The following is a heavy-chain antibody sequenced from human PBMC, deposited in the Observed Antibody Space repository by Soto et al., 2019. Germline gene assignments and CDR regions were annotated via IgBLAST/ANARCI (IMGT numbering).Heavy chain of an antibody. CDR1: GFTFSSYT. V-gene: IGHV3-30-3*01. D-gene: IGHD6-13*01. Sequence: QVQLVESGGGVVQPGRSLRVSCAASGFTFSSYTMHWVRQAPGKGLEWVAIISYDGSNEYYADSVKGRFTISRDNSKNTLYLQMNSLSAEDTAVYYCARGLYSRTWYGGYWGQGTLVTVSS. CDR3: ARGLYSRTWYGGY. CDR2: ISYDGSNE. J-gene: IGHJ4*02.